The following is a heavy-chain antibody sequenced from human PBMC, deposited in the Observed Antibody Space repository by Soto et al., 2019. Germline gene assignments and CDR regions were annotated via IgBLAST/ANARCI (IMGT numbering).Heavy chain of an antibody. Sequence: QVQLVQSGAEVKKPGASVKVSCKASGYTFTDYYMLWVRQAPGQGLEWMGWINPKSGGTNYAQKFQARVPMTRDTSFRTAYMELSRLRFDDTAVYDCARVSPFGSSSGWFDPWGQGTLVTVSS. J-gene: IGHJ5*02. CDR2: INPKSGGT. V-gene: IGHV1-2*02. CDR3: ARVSPFGSSSGWFDP. CDR1: GYTFTDYY. D-gene: IGHD6-6*01.